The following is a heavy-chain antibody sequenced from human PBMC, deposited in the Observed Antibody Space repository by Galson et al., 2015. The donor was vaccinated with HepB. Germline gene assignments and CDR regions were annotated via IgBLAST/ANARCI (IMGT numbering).Heavy chain of an antibody. CDR1: GFTFSSYG. Sequence: SLRLSCAASGFTFSSYGMHWVRQAPGKGLEWVAVIWYDGSNKYYADSVKGRFTISRDNSKNTLYLQMNSLRAEDTAVYYCAGFAESDHHGRSAPKTPPIFGVVNNWFDPWGQGTLVTVSS. V-gene: IGHV3-33*01. CDR3: AGFAESDHHGRSAPKTPPIFGVVNNWFDP. J-gene: IGHJ5*02. D-gene: IGHD3-3*01. CDR2: IWYDGSNK.